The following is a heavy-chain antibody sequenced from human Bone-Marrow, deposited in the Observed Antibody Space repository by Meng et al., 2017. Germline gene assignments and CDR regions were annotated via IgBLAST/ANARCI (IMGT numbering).Heavy chain of an antibody. CDR3: ARPWGSGWYPEYFQH. J-gene: IGHJ1*01. V-gene: IGHV1-3*01. D-gene: IGHD6-19*01. CDR1: GYTFTSYA. Sequence: ASVKVSCKASGYTFTSYAMHWVRQAPGQRLKWMGWINAGNGNTKYSQKFQGRVTITRDTSASTAYMELSSLRSEDTAVYYCARPWGSGWYPEYFQHWGQGTLVTVSS. CDR2: INAGNGNT.